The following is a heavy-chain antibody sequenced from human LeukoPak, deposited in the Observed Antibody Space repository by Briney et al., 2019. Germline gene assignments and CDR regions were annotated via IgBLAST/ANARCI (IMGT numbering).Heavy chain of an antibody. CDR3: ARDRENQYFDF. D-gene: IGHD1-14*01. CDR2: ISYDGSNK. Sequence: PGGSLRLSCAASGFTFSSYGMHWVRQAPGKGLEWVAVISYDGSNKYYADSVKGRFTISRDNSKNTLYLQMNSLRAEDTAVYYCARDRENQYFDFWGQGTLVTVSS. J-gene: IGHJ4*02. CDR1: GFTFSSYG. V-gene: IGHV3-30*03.